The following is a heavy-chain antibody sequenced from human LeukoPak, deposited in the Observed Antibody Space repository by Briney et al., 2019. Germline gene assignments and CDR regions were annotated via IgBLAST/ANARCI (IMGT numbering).Heavy chain of an antibody. D-gene: IGHD3-3*01. CDR1: GFTFSSYW. CDR3: ARDGLPYYDFWSGYSHWFDP. J-gene: IGHJ5*02. V-gene: IGHV3-7*05. Sequence: GSLRLSCAASGFTFSSYWMSWVCQAPGKGLEWVANIKQDGSEKYYVDSVKGRFTISRDSDKNSLYLQMNSLRAEDTAVYYCARDGLPYYDFWSGYSHWFDPWGQRTLVTVSS. CDR2: IKQDGSEK.